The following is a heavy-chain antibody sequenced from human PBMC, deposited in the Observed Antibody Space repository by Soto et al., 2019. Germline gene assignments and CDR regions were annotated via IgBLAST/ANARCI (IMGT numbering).Heavy chain of an antibody. CDR1: GFTFSSYS. D-gene: IGHD3-22*01. CDR2: ISICSSII. Sequence: PGGSLRLSCAASGFTFSSYSMNWVRQAPGKGLEWVSYISICSSIIYYADSLKGRFTISRDNAKNSLYLQMNSLRDEDTAVYYCARNPFLTYYYDSSGYYPFPFDYWGQGTLVTVSS. V-gene: IGHV3-48*02. CDR3: ARNPFLTYYYDSSGYYPFPFDY. J-gene: IGHJ4*02.